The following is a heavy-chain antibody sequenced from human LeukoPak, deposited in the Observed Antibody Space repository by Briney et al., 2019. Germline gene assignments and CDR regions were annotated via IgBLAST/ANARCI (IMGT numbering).Heavy chain of an antibody. Sequence: PSETLSLTCAVYGGSFSGYYWSWIRQPPGKGLEWIGEINHSGSTNYNPSLKSRVTISVDTSKNQFSLKLSSVTAADTAVYYCARAEVAGDYYYYYGMDVWGQGTTVTVSS. CDR1: GGSFSGYY. D-gene: IGHD6-19*01. CDR3: ARAEVAGDYYYYYGMDV. CDR2: INHSGST. J-gene: IGHJ6*02. V-gene: IGHV4-34*01.